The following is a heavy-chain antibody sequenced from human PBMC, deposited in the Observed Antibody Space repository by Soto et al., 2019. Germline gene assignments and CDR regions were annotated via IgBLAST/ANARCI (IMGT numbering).Heavy chain of an antibody. CDR1: GFTFSSYS. V-gene: IGHV3-48*04. D-gene: IGHD6-19*01. CDR3: SGSSGWRNDY. Sequence: GGSLRLSCAASGFTFSSYSMNWVRQAPGKGLEWVSGTSASGETTYYGDSVKGRFTISRDNAKNSLFLQMTSLRAEDTAMYYCSGSSGWRNDYWGQGTLVTVSS. CDR2: TSASGETT. J-gene: IGHJ4*02.